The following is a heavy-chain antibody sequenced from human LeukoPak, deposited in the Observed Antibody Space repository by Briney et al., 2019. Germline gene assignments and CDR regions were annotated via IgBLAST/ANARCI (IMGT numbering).Heavy chain of an antibody. CDR3: ARVGDTSSYYYFLDF. J-gene: IGHJ4*02. V-gene: IGHV4-4*09. D-gene: IGHD3-22*01. Sequence: PSETLSLTCSVSGGSMSNYYWTWIRQSPGKGLEWIGYIFSRGNTNYNPSLKSRVTISVDTSKSQFSLKLNSVTAADTAVYYCARVGDTSSYYYFLDFWGQGTLVTVSS. CDR1: GGSMSNYY. CDR2: IFSRGNT.